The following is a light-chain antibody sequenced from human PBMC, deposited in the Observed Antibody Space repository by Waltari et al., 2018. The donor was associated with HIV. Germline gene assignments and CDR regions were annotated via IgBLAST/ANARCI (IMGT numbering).Light chain of an antibody. CDR1: NIGDKN. CDR3: QVWDSSSDHAI. V-gene: IGLV3-21*02. CDR2: DGS. J-gene: IGLJ2*01. Sequence: SYVLTQAPSVSVAPGPTARVTCGGNNIGDKNVHWYQQKPGQAPVSVVYDGSDRPSGIPERFSGSNSGNTATLTINRVEAGDEADYYCQVWDSSSDHAIFGGGTKLTVL.